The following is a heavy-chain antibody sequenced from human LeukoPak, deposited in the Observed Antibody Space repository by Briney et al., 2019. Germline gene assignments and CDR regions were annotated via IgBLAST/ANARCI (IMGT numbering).Heavy chain of an antibody. D-gene: IGHD1-26*01. Sequence: SETLSLTCTVSGGSISTYYGNWIRQAPGKGLEWIGYIYYSGSTNYNPSLKSRVTMSVDTSRNQFSLKLSSVTAADTAVYYCARGYSGSYGRFDYWGQGTLVTVSS. CDR2: IYYSGST. CDR1: GGSISTYY. CDR3: ARGYSGSYGRFDY. V-gene: IGHV4-59*01. J-gene: IGHJ4*02.